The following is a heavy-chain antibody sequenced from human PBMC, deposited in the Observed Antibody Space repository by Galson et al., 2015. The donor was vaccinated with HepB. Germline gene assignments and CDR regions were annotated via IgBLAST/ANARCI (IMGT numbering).Heavy chain of an antibody. Sequence: SLRLSCATSGFTFSNYVMAWVRQAPGKGLEWVSSINAVGNTNYADSVKGRFTISRDYSNNVLFLQMTSLRAEDTALYYCAKGVAAAGHHFDYWGQGTLVTVSS. V-gene: IGHV3-23*01. D-gene: IGHD2-2*01. CDR1: GFTFSNYV. CDR3: AKGVAAAGHHFDY. CDR2: INAVGNT. J-gene: IGHJ4*02.